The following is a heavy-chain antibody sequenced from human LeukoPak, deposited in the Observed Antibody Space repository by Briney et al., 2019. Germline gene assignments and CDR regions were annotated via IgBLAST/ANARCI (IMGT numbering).Heavy chain of an antibody. Sequence: ASVNVSCKASVFTFTGYFIHWVRQAPGQGLEWMGWIHPNNGGTKYAQKFQGRVTMTRDTSINTDYMELSRLRSDDTALYYCTRDGFSGAAFDYWGQGTLVTVSS. J-gene: IGHJ4*02. D-gene: IGHD7-27*01. V-gene: IGHV1-2*02. CDR3: TRDGFSGAAFDY. CDR1: VFTFTGYF. CDR2: IHPNNGGT.